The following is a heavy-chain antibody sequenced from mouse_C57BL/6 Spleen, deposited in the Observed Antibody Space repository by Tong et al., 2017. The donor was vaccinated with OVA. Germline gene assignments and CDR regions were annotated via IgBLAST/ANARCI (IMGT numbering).Heavy chain of an antibody. CDR3: ARQKYGNSPFDY. V-gene: IGHV5-6*01. D-gene: IGHD2-10*02. J-gene: IGHJ2*01. CDR2: ISSGGSYT. Sequence: EVQLQESGGDLVKPGGSLKLSCAASGFTFSSYGMSWVRQTPDKRLEWVATISSGGSYTYYPDSVKGRFTISRDNAKNNLYLQMSSRKSEDTAMYYCARQKYGNSPFDYWGQGTTLTVSS. CDR1: GFTFSSYG.